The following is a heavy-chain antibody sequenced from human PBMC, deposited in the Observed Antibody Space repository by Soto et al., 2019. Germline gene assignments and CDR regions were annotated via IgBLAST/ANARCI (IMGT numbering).Heavy chain of an antibody. V-gene: IGHV4-31*03. CDR3: AREQVVPATKTLRPGKNNYYYYMDV. D-gene: IGHD2-2*01. Sequence: PSETLSLTCTVSGGSITSGDYYWNWIRRHPGKGLEWIGYIYYSGSTYYNPSLKSRVTISVDTSKNQFSLKLSSVTAADTAVYYCAREQVVPATKTLRPGKNNYYYYMDVWGKGTTVTVSS. CDR2: IYYSGST. J-gene: IGHJ6*03. CDR1: GGSITSGDYY.